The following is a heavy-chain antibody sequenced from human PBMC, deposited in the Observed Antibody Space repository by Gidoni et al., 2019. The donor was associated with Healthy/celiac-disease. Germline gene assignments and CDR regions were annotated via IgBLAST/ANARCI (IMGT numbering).Heavy chain of an antibody. CDR3: AREGAYCGGDGYSVVGAFDI. V-gene: IGHV3-30-3*01. D-gene: IGHD2-21*02. CDR1: GFTSSSYA. J-gene: IGHJ3*02. Sequence: QVQLVESGGGVVQPRRSLIRTSAASGFTSSSYAMHWVRQAQGKGLEWCAVIAYDVVNKYDADSLKGRLTISRDKSNNALYMEMNSLRAEYTAVYYCAREGAYCGGDGYSVVGAFDIWGQGTMVTVSS. CDR2: IAYDVVNK.